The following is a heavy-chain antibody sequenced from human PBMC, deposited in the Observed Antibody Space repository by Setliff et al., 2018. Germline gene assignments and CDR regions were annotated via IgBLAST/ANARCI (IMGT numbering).Heavy chain of an antibody. D-gene: IGHD5-12*01. V-gene: IGHV4-61*09. Sequence: PSETLSLTCTVSGGSISSGSYYWSWIRQPAGKGLEWIGHIYTSGSTNYNPSLKSRVTISVDTSKNQFSLKLSSVTAADTAVYYCARGRVEMATITPFDYWGQGTLVTVS. CDR2: IYTSGST. CDR1: GGSISSGSYY. CDR3: ARGRVEMATITPFDY. J-gene: IGHJ4*02.